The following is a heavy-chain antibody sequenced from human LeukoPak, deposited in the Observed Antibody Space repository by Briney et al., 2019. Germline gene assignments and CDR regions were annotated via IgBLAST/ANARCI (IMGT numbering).Heavy chain of an antibody. D-gene: IGHD2-2*01. CDR2: IIPIFGTA. J-gene: IGHJ4*02. CDR3: AREGYRSSTSCYSY. Sequence: SVKVSCKASGYTFHNYGISWVRQAAGQGLEWMGGIIPIFGTANYAQKFQGRVTITADESTSTAYMELSSLRSEDTAVYYCAREGYRSSTSCYSYWGQGTLVTVSS. CDR1: GYTFHNYG. V-gene: IGHV1-69*13.